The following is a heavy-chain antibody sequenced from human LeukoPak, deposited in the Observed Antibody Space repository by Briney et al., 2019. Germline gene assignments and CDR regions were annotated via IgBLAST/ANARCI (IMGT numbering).Heavy chain of an antibody. CDR3: ATQSYALFEY. J-gene: IGHJ4*02. Sequence: PGRSLRLSCAASGFTFSSYWMTWVRQAPGKGLEWVANIKPDGSDKYYADSVKGRFTISRDNAKNSLYLQMHSLRAEDTAVYYCATQSYALFEYWGQGTLVTVSS. CDR2: IKPDGSDK. D-gene: IGHD2-2*01. CDR1: GFTFSSYW. V-gene: IGHV3-7*01.